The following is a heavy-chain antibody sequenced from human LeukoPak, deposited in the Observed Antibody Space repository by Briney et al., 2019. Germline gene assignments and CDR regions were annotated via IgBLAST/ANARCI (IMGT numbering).Heavy chain of an antibody. CDR2: VHPDNGNT. V-gene: IGHV1-8*01. CDR1: GYPFTKWE. Sequence: ASVTVSCKTSGYPFTKWEINWVRQAAGQGLEWLGWVHPDNGNTCYAQRFRGRVTMSRDTSTTTAYMELSGLRSNDTAVYFCATGPRNDPWGQGTLVTVSS. CDR3: ATGPRNDP. J-gene: IGHJ5*02. D-gene: IGHD1-14*01.